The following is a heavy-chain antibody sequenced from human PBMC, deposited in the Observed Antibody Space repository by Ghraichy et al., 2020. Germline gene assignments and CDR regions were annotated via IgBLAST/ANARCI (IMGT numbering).Heavy chain of an antibody. CDR3: AREWDDYGDSRNYYYYYGMDV. Sequence: GGSLRLSCAASGFTFSSYSMNWVRQAPGKGLEWVSSISSSSSYIYYADSVKGRFTISRDNAKNSLYLQMNSLRAEDTAVYYCAREWDDYGDSRNYYYYYGMDVWGQGTTVTVSS. CDR2: ISSSSSYI. J-gene: IGHJ6*02. CDR1: GFTFSSYS. V-gene: IGHV3-21*01. D-gene: IGHD4-17*01.